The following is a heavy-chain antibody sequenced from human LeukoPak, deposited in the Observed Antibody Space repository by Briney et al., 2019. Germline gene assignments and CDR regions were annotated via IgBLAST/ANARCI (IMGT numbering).Heavy chain of an antibody. CDR1: GGTFSSYA. D-gene: IGHD5-24*01. V-gene: IGHV1-69*04. J-gene: IGHJ4*02. CDR3: ARKERDGYNY. CDR2: IIPILGIA. Sequence: ASVTVSCKASGGTFSSYAISWVRQAPGQGLEWMGRIIPILGIANYAQKFQGRVTITADKSTSTAYMELSSLRSEDTAVYYCARKERDGYNYWGQGTLVTVSS.